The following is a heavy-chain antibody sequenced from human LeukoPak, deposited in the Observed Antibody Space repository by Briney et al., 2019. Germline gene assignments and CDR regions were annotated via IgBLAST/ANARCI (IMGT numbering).Heavy chain of an antibody. Sequence: PSETLSLTCTVSGDSVSSGSYYWSWIRQPPGKALEWLGYFYYSGTPTGTTNYNASLESRVTISGDTSKNQFSLTLTSVTAADRAVYYFARRSHGDWFYFDLWGRGTLVTVSS. CDR2: FYYSGTPTGTT. J-gene: IGHJ2*01. CDR1: GDSVSSGSYY. CDR3: ARRSHGDWFYFDL. V-gene: IGHV4-61*01. D-gene: IGHD3/OR15-3a*01.